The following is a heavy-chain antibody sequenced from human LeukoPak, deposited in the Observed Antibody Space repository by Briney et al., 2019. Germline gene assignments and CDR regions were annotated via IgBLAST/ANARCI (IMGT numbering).Heavy chain of an antibody. J-gene: IGHJ3*02. D-gene: IGHD2-2*01. CDR2: ITNDGSTT. CDR3: ASQYCGSTSCYGFDAFDI. CDR1: GFTFSSYW. V-gene: IGHV3-74*01. Sequence: PGGSLRLSCAGSGFTFSSYWMHWVRQAPGKGLVWVSRITNDGSTTSYADSVKGRFTISRDNAKNTLYLQMNSLRAEDTAEYYCASQYCGSTSCYGFDAFDIWGQGTKVTVSS.